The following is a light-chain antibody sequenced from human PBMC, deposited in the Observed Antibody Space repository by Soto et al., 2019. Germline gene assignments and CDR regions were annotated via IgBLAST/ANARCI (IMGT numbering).Light chain of an antibody. CDR3: QQYGSSPRYT. CDR2: GAS. J-gene: IGKJ2*01. CDR1: QSVNSKY. V-gene: IGKV3-20*01. Sequence: EIVLTQSPGTLSLSPGERATLSCRASQSVNSKYLAWYQQKPGQAPRILIYGASSRATGIPDRFSGSGSGTDFTLTISRLEPEDLAVYYCQQYGSSPRYTFGQGTKLEI.